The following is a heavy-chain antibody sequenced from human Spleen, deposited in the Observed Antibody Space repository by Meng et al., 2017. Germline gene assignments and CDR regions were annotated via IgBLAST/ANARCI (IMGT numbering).Heavy chain of an antibody. D-gene: IGHD3-3*01. CDR2: ISGSGSST. CDR1: GFTFSSYA. Sequence: GGSLRLSCAVSGFTFSSYAMTWVRQAPGKGLEWVSAISGSGSSTYYADSVKGRFTISRDNSKNTLYLQMNSLRVEDTAVYYCGKDSRGQSVHAFDIWGQGTMVTVSS. J-gene: IGHJ3*02. V-gene: IGHV3-23*01. CDR3: GKDSRGQSVHAFDI.